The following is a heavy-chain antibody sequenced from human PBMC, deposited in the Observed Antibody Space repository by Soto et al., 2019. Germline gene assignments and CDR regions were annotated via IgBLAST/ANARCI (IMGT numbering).Heavy chain of an antibody. Sequence: PSETLSLTCAVYGGSFSVYYWSCILQPPGKGLEWIGEINHSGSTNYNPSLKSRVTISVDTSKNQFSLKLSSVTAADTAVYYCARVGGRDGYNAAPFNSGMDVWGQGTTVTVSS. CDR3: ARVGGRDGYNAAPFNSGMDV. CDR1: GGSFSVYY. CDR2: INHSGST. J-gene: IGHJ6*02. D-gene: IGHD1-1*01. V-gene: IGHV4-34*01.